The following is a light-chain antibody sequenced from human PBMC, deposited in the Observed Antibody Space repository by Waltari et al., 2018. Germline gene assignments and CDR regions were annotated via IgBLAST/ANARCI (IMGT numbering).Light chain of an antibody. CDR2: DAS. Sequence: DIQMTQSPSSLSASVGDIVTITCQASQDISNYLNWDQQKPGKAPKLLNYDASNLETGVPSRLRGRGSGTDFIFPIGGRQPEVMATYYCQQYENLPPFFGQGTKLEIK. J-gene: IGKJ2*01. V-gene: IGKV1-33*01. CDR3: QQYENLPPF. CDR1: QDISNY.